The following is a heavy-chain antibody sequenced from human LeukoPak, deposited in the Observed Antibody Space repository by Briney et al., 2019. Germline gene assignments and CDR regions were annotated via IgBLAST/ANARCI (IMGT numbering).Heavy chain of an antibody. CDR1: GYSISSGYY. CDR3: ARHETTMVRGVIISLFDY. Sequence: SETLSLTCAVSGYSISSGYYWGWIRQPPGKGLEWIGSIYHSGSTYYNPSLKSRVTISVDTSKNQFSLKLSSVTAADTAVYYCARHETTMVRGVIISLFDYWGQGTLVTVSS. J-gene: IGHJ4*02. D-gene: IGHD3-10*01. V-gene: IGHV4-38-2*01. CDR2: IYHSGST.